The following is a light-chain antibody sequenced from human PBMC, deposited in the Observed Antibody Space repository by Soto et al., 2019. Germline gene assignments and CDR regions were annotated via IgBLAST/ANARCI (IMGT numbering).Light chain of an antibody. J-gene: IGKJ1*01. CDR2: SAS. V-gene: IGKV3-15*01. Sequence: EIVMTQSPATLSVSPGERATLSCRASHSISNNLAWYQQKPGQAPRLLMYSASTRATGIPARFSGSGSGTDFTLTISRLEPEDFAVYYCQQYGSLSWTFGQGTKVDIK. CDR3: QQYGSLSWT. CDR1: HSISNN.